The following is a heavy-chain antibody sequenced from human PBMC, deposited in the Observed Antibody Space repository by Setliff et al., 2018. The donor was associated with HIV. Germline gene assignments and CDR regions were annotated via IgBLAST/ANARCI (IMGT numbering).Heavy chain of an antibody. CDR3: AGDGEWLRLGTYWYFYL. Sequence: SETLSLTCTVSGGSVTSSTYYWGWIRQPPGKGLEWSGNIYSTGSGRTYYSPSLKRRVTVSVDTSKNQFSLKLSSVTAADTAVYYCAGDGEWLRLGTYWYFYLWGRGTLVTVSS. V-gene: IGHV4-39*07. CDR2: IYSTGSGRT. J-gene: IGHJ2*01. D-gene: IGHD5-12*01. CDR1: GGSVTSSTYY.